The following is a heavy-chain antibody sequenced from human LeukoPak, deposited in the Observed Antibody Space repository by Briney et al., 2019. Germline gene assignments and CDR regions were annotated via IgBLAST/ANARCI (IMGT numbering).Heavy chain of an antibody. CDR1: GDSIIGSYY. J-gene: IGHJ3*02. CDR2: IYNSGNT. CDR3: AIDSPFSDALDT. Sequence: SETLSLTCTVSGDSIIGSYYWSWIRQPAGKGLEWIGRIYNSGNTNYNPSLKSRATMSVDTSKNQFSLNLRSGSAADTAVYFCAIDSPFSDALDTWGQGTMVTVSS. V-gene: IGHV4-4*07.